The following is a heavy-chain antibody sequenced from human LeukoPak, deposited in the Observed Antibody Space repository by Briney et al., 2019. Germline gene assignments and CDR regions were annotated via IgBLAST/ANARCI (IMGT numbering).Heavy chain of an antibody. J-gene: IGHJ4*02. Sequence: GRSLRLSCAASGFTFSSYGMHWVRQAPGKGLEWVAVIWYDGSNIYYADSVKGRFTISRDNAKNTLYLQMNSLRAEDTAVYYCAKDTLIYGVHFDYWSQGTLVTLPS. CDR1: GFTFSSYG. CDR3: AKDTLIYGVHFDY. D-gene: IGHD4-17*01. V-gene: IGHV3-33*06. CDR2: IWYDGSNI.